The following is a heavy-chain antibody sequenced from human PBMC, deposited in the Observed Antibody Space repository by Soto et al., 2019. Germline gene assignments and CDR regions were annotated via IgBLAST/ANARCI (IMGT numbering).Heavy chain of an antibody. Sequence: SVKVSCKASGGTFSSYAISWVRQAPGQGLEWMGGIIPIFGTANYAQKFQGRVTITADESTTTAYMELSSLRSEDTAVYYCARPTRFYYDSSGQSAWFDPWGQGTLVTVPQ. CDR3: ARPTRFYYDSSGQSAWFDP. D-gene: IGHD3-22*01. CDR1: GGTFSSYA. V-gene: IGHV1-69*13. J-gene: IGHJ5*02. CDR2: IIPIFGTA.